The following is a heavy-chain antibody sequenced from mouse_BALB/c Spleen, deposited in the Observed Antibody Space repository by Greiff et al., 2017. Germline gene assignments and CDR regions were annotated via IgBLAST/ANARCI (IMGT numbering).Heavy chain of an antibody. CDR2: ISYDGSN. CDR1: GYSITSGYY. Sequence: EVKLMESGPGLVKPSQSLSLTCSVTGYSITSGYYWNWIRQFPGNKLEWMGYISYDGSNNYNPSLKNRISITRDTSKNQFFLKLNSVTTEDTATYYCASGGNYWFAYWGQGTLVTVSA. D-gene: IGHD1-1*02. V-gene: IGHV3-6*02. CDR3: ASGGNYWFAY. J-gene: IGHJ3*01.